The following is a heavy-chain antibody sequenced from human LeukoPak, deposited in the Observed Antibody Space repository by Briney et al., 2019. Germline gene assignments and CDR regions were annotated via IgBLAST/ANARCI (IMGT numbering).Heavy chain of an antibody. CDR2: IYPGDSDT. CDR1: GYSFTSYW. D-gene: IGHD3-22*01. Sequence: GESLKISCKGSGYSFTSYWIGWVRQMPGKGLEWMGIIYPGDSDTRYSPSFQGQVTISADKSISTAYLQWSSLKASDTAMYYCATGRGYYYDSSGLFFDYWGQGTLVTVSS. V-gene: IGHV5-51*01. CDR3: ATGRGYYYDSSGLFFDY. J-gene: IGHJ4*02.